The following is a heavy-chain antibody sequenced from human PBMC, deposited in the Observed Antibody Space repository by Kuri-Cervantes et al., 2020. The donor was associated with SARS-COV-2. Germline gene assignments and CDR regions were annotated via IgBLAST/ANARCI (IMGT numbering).Heavy chain of an antibody. CDR1: GFTFSSYW. D-gene: IGHD5-18*01. CDR3: ARDPGPLPDTAMVTYYYYYYMDV. CDR2: INSDGSST. V-gene: IGHV3-74*01. J-gene: IGHJ6*03. Sequence: GGSLRLSCAASGFTFSSYWMHWVRQAPGKGLVWVSRINSDGSSTSYADSVKGRFTISRDNAKNTLYLQMNSLRAEDTAVYYCARDPGPLPDTAMVTYYYYYYMDVWGKGTTVTVSS.